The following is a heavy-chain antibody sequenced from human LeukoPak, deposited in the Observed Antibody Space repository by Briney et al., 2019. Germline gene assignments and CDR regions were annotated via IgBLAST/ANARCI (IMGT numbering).Heavy chain of an antibody. CDR2: ISSSGSTI. V-gene: IGHV3-48*03. D-gene: IGHD3-10*01. CDR1: GFTFSSYE. CDR3: ASWTETTMDAFDY. Sequence: GGSLRLSCAASGFTFSSYEMNWVRQAPGKGLEWVSYISSSGSTIYYADSVKGRFTISRDNAKNSLYLQMNSLRAEDTAVYYCASWTETTMDAFDYWGQGTLVTVSS. J-gene: IGHJ4*02.